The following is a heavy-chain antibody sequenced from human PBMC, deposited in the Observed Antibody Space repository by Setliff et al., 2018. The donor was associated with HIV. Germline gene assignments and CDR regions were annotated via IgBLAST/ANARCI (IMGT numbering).Heavy chain of an antibody. V-gene: IGHV3-23*01. CDR2: ISGSGIGS. D-gene: IGHD3-10*01. CDR1: GFTFSKYA. Sequence: GALRLSCAASGFTFSKYAMTWVRQAPGKGLEWVSAISGSGIGSYYADSVKGRFTISRDNSKNTLYLQMNSLRAEDTALYYCARARDDSYGSGSYYKGMDVWGQGTTVTVSS. J-gene: IGHJ6*02. CDR3: ARARDDSYGSGSYYKGMDV.